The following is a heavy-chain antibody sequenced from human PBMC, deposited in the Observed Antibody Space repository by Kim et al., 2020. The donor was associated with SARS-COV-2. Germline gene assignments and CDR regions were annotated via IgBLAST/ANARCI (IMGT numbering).Heavy chain of an antibody. CDR1: GGSISSSSYY. D-gene: IGHD3-10*01. V-gene: IGHV4-39*01. J-gene: IGHJ5*02. CDR3: ATCITMVRGVIILRLGFDP. Sequence: SETLSLTCTVSGGSISSSSYYWGWIRQPPGKGLEWIGSIYYSGSTYYNPSLKSRVTISVDTSKNQFSLKLSSVTAADTAVYYCATCITMVRGVIILRLGFDPWGQGTLVTVSS. CDR2: IYYSGST.